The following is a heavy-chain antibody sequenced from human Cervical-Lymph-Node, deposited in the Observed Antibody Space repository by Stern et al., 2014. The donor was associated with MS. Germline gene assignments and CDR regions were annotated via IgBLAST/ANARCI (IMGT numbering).Heavy chain of an antibody. Sequence: QVQLVESGAEVKKPGASVKVSCKASGFTFTTYDINWVRQAPGQGLEWMGWMNPKSGDTGSAQKFQGRVTMTRNTSISTAYMELSSLRSEDTAVYYCARGRIQYYDSRGYYAWFDYWGQGNLVTVSS. CDR3: ARGRIQYYDSRGYYAWFDY. CDR1: GFTFTTYD. V-gene: IGHV1-8*01. J-gene: IGHJ4*02. CDR2: MNPKSGDT. D-gene: IGHD3-22*01.